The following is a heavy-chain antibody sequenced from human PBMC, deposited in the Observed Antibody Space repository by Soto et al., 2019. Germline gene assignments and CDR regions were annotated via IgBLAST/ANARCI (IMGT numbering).Heavy chain of an antibody. CDR3: ARDYTVAYFDY. D-gene: IGHD4-17*01. V-gene: IGHV3-23*01. CDR1: AFTFRNYA. J-gene: IGHJ4*02. CDR2: IGDSGATT. Sequence: GSLRLSCAASAFTFRNYAMSWVRQAPGKGLEWVSAIGDSGATTYYVDSVKGRFTISRDNAKNSLYLQMNSLRAEDTAVYYCARDYTVAYFDYWGQGTLVTVSS.